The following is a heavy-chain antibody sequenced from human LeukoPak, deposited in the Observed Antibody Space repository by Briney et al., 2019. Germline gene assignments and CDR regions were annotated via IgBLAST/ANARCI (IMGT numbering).Heavy chain of an antibody. CDR2: FDPEDGET. D-gene: IGHD1-26*01. CDR1: GYTLTELS. J-gene: IGHJ5*02. CDR3: ATDPLSGSYGGFGFDP. V-gene: IGHV1-24*01. Sequence: ASVKVSCKVSGYTLTELSMHWVRQAPGKGLEWMGGFDPEDGETIYAQKFQGRVTMTEDTSTDTAYMELSSLRSEDTAVYYCATDPLSGSYGGFGFDPWGQGTLVTVSS.